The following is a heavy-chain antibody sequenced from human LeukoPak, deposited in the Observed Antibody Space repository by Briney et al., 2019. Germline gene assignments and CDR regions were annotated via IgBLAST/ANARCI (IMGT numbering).Heavy chain of an antibody. CDR2: IYTSGKT. J-gene: IGHJ5*02. D-gene: IGHD2-2*01. V-gene: IGHV4-61*02. CDR1: GDSISSGRYY. CDR3: ARYSWYQLLEGTNNWFDP. Sequence: SQTLSLTCTVSGDSISSGRYYWSWVRQPAGKELEWIGRIYTSGKTDYNPYTPSLKSRATVSLDTSKNQLSLFLTSVTAADAAVYYCARYSWYQLLEGTNNWFDPWGQGTLVTVSS.